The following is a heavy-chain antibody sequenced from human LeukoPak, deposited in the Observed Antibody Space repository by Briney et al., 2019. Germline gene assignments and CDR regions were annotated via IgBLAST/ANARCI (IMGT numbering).Heavy chain of an antibody. CDR2: IYHSGST. V-gene: IGHV4-4*02. Sequence: TAGGSLRLSCAASGFTFSSYEMSWVRQPPGKGLEWIGEIYHSGSTNYNPSLKSRVTISVDKSKNQFSLKLSSVTAADTAVYYCATSIAQYYFDYWGQGTLVTVSS. J-gene: IGHJ4*02. D-gene: IGHD6-6*01. CDR3: ATSIAQYYFDY. CDR1: GFTFSSYEM.